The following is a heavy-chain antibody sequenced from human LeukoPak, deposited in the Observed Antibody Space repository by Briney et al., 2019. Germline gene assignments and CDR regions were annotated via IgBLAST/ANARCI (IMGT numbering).Heavy chain of an antibody. V-gene: IGHV1-8*01. J-gene: IGHJ5*02. CDR3: ARVPSGGDKFDP. CDR2: MNPNSGNT. CDR1: GYTFTSYD. Sequence: ASVKVSCKASGYTFTSYDINWVRQATGQGLEWMGWMNPNSGNTGYAQKFQGRVTMTRNTSISTAYMELSSLRSEDTAVYYCARVPSGGDKFDPWGQGTLVTVSS. D-gene: IGHD6-25*01.